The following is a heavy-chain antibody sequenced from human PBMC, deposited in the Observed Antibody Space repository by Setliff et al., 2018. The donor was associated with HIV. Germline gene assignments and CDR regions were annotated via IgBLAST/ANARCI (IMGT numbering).Heavy chain of an antibody. V-gene: IGHV3-21*04. J-gene: IGHJ4*02. CDR1: GFTFTDYT. CDR3: AKDHATSSWFTALLDY. D-gene: IGHD6-13*01. Sequence: PGGSLRLSCAASGFTFTDYTMNWVRQAPGKGLEWVSSITIGSTYVNYADSVKGRFSISRDNSKNTLYLQMNSLRAEDTAVYYCAKDHATSSWFTALLDYWGKGALVTVSS. CDR2: ITIGSTYV.